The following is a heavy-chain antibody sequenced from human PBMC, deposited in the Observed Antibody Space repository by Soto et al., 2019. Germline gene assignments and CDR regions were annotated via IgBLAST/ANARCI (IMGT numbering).Heavy chain of an antibody. CDR2: IYYSGST. D-gene: IGHD5-12*01. Sequence: SETLSLTCTVSGGSISSYYWSWIRQPPGKGLEWIGYIYYSGSTNYNPSLKSRVTISVDTSKNQFSLKLSSVTAADTAVYYCARRRHSGYDYSYLEYYFDYWGQGTLVTVSS. CDR1: GGSISSYY. CDR3: ARRRHSGYDYSYLEYYFDY. V-gene: IGHV4-59*08. J-gene: IGHJ4*02.